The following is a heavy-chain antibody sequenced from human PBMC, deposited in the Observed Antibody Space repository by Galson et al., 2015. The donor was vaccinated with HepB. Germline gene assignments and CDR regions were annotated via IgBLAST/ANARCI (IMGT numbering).Heavy chain of an antibody. CDR2: IKSKTDGGTT. D-gene: IGHD3-10*01. V-gene: IGHV3-15*01. Sequence: SLRLSCAASGFTFSNAWMSWVRQAPGKGLEWVGRIKSKTDGGTTDYAAPVKGRFTISRDDSKNTLYLQMNSLKTEDTAVYYCTTDPDLITMVRGVAYGMDVWGQGTTVTVSS. CDR3: TTDPDLITMVRGVAYGMDV. J-gene: IGHJ6*02. CDR1: GFTFSNAW.